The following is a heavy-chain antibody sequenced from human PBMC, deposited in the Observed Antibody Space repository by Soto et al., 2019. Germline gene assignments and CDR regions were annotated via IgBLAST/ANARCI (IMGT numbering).Heavy chain of an antibody. J-gene: IGHJ5*02. CDR2: ISGSGGST. Sequence: GGSLRLSCAASGFTFSSYAMSWVRQAPGKGLEWVSAISGSGGSTDYADSVKGRFTISRDNSKNTLYLQMNSLRAEGTAVYYCAKSIAARPRWFDPWGQGTLVTVSS. CDR3: AKSIAARPRWFDP. V-gene: IGHV3-23*01. D-gene: IGHD6-6*01. CDR1: GFTFSSYA.